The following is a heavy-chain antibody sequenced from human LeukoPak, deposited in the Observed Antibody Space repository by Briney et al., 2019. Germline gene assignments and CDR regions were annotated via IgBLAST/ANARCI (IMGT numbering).Heavy chain of an antibody. V-gene: IGHV4-59*08. CDR1: GGSISSFY. J-gene: IGHJ4*02. Sequence: SETLSLTCTVSGGSISSFYWSWIRQPPGKGLEWIGYIYYTGSTNYNPSLKSRLTVSVDASKNQFSLKLSSVTATDTAVYYCASLSTVTQGYFDSWGQGTLVTVSS. CDR2: IYYTGST. D-gene: IGHD4-17*01. CDR3: ASLSTVTQGYFDS.